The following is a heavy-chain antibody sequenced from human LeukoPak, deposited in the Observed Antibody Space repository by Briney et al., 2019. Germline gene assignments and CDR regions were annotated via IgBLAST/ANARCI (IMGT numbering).Heavy chain of an antibody. CDR2: ISWNSGGI. CDR1: GFTFSSYA. CDR3: AKDEDYNSGSYIDY. D-gene: IGHD3-10*01. V-gene: IGHV3-9*01. Sequence: GGSLRLSCAASGFTFSSYAMSWVRQAPGKGLEWVSGISWNSGGIVYADSVKGRFTISRDNAKNSLYLQMNSLRPEDTALYYCAKDEDYNSGSYIDYWGQGTLVTVSS. J-gene: IGHJ4*02.